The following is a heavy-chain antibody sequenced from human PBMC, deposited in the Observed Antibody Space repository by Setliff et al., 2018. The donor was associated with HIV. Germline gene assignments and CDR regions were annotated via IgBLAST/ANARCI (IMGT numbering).Heavy chain of an antibody. D-gene: IGHD6-19*01. CDR3: ARYALAVPGYHNAFDI. V-gene: IGHV4-39*01. CDR2: IYYSGST. Sequence: SETLSLTCTVSGGSISDSRYYWGWIRQPPGKGLEWIGNIYYSGSTYYNPSLKSRVTISVDTAKNQFSLRLTSVTAADTAVYYCARYALAVPGYHNAFDIWGQGTMVTVSS. J-gene: IGHJ3*02. CDR1: GGSISDSRYY.